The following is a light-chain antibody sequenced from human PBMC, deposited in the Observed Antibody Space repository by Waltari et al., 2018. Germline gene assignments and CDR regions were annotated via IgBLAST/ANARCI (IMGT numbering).Light chain of an antibody. CDR3: SSYTNSNTWV. V-gene: IGLV2-14*03. Sequence: QYALTQPAPVSGSPGQSITISCTGTSSDVGGYNYVAWYQQHPGKAPKVLIYDVSNRPSGVSNRFSGSKSGNTASLTISGLQAEDEADYYCSSYTNSNTWVFGGGTKLTVL. CDR2: DVS. CDR1: SSDVGGYNY. J-gene: IGLJ3*02.